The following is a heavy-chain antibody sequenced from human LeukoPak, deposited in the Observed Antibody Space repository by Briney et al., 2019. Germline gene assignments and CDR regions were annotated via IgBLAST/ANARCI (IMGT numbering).Heavy chain of an antibody. CDR1: GASITSSSYF. J-gene: IGHJ3*02. V-gene: IGHV4-39*02. CDR2: IYYSGNT. Sequence: SETLSLTCTVSGASITSSSYFWGWIRQPPGKGLGWIGSIYYSGNTYYNPSLKSRVTLSVDTSKNQYSLNLFSVTAADTAVYYCARDFGRVGATNAFDIWGQGTLVTVSS. CDR3: ARDFGRVGATNAFDI. D-gene: IGHD1-26*01.